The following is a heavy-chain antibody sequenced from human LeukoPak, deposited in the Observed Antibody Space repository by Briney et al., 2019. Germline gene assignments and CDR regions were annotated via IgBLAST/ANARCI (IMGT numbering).Heavy chain of an antibody. D-gene: IGHD2-15*01. J-gene: IGHJ5*02. Sequence: GGSLRLSCAASGFTFSSYEMNWVRQAPGKGLECVSYISSSGSTIYYADSVKGRFTISRDNAKNSLYLQMNSLRAEDTAVYYCARGRGDIVVVVAANWLNWFDPWGQGTLVTVSS. CDR3: ARGRGDIVVVVAANWLNWFDP. V-gene: IGHV3-48*03. CDR1: GFTFSSYE. CDR2: ISSSGSTI.